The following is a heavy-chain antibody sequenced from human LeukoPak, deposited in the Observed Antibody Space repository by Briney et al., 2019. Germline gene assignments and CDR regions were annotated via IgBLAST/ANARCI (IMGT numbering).Heavy chain of an antibody. Sequence: PSETLSLTCTVSGGSISSSSYYWGWIRQSPGKGLEWIGSIYYSGSTYYNPSLKSRVTISVDTSKNQFSLKLSSVTAADTAVYYCAASKNYVWGSYRYEGFDYWGQGTLVTVSS. CDR1: GGSISSSSYY. CDR2: IYYSGST. V-gene: IGHV4-39*01. CDR3: AASKNYVWGSYRYEGFDY. D-gene: IGHD3-16*02. J-gene: IGHJ4*02.